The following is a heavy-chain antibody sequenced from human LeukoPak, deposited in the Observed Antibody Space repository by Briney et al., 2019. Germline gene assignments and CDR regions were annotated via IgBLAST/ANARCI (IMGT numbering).Heavy chain of an antibody. CDR2: IYTSGST. V-gene: IGHV4-61*02. D-gene: IGHD6-6*01. CDR3: ARDRRGYSSSAYYYYYYMDV. J-gene: IGHJ6*03. CDR1: GGSISSGSYY. Sequence: SETLSLTCTVSGGSISSGSYYRSWIRQPAGKGLEWIGRIYTSGSTNYNPSLKSRVTISVDTSKNQFSLKLSSVTAADTAVYYCARDRRGYSSSAYYYYYYMDVWGKGTTVTVSS.